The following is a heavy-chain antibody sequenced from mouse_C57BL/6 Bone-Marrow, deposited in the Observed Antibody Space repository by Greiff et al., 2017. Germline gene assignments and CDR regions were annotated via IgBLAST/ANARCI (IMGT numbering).Heavy chain of an antibody. Sequence: EVQLVESGGDLVKPGGSLKLSCAASGFTFSSYGMSWVRQTPDKRLEWVATISSGGSYTYYPDSVKGRFTFSRDNAKNTLYLQMSSLKSEDTAMYYCARLHWYFDVWGTGTTVTVSS. V-gene: IGHV5-6*01. CDR1: GFTFSSYG. J-gene: IGHJ1*03. CDR3: ARLHWYFDV. CDR2: ISSGGSYT.